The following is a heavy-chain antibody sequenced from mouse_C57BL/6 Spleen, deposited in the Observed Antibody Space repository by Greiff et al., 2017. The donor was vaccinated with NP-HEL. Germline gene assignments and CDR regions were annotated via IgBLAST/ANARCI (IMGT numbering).Heavy chain of an antibody. J-gene: IGHJ2*01. D-gene: IGHD2-1*01. CDR2: IYPGDGDT. CDR1: GYAFSSSW. V-gene: IGHV1-82*01. CDR3: AIYYGNFFGY. Sequence: VQLQQSGPELVKPGASVKISCKASGYAFSSSWMNWVKQRPGKGLEWIGRIYPGDGDTNYNGKFKGKATLTADKSSSTAYMQLSSLTSEDSAVYFCAIYYGNFFGYWGQGTTLTVSS.